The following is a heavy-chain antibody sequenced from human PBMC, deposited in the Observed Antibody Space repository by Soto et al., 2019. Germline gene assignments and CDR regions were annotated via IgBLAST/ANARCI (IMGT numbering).Heavy chain of an antibody. CDR2: IYPGDSDT. V-gene: IGHV5-51*01. J-gene: IGHJ5*02. D-gene: IGHD2-2*02. CDR3: ARHGCSSTSCYMGWFDP. CDR1: GYSFTSYW. Sequence: PGESLKISCKGSGYSFTSYWIGWVRQMPGKGLEWMGIIYPGDSDTRYSPSFQGQVTISADKSISTAYLQWSSLKAPDTAMYYCARHGCSSTSCYMGWFDPWGQGTLVTVSS.